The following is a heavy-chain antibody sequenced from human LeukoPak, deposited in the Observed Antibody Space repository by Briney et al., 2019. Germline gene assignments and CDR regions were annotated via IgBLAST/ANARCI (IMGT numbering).Heavy chain of an antibody. CDR2: MNPNSGDT. CDR3: ARGRQPKYYYDSSGYYYYYYMDV. D-gene: IGHD3-22*01. CDR1: GYTFTSND. V-gene: IGHV1-8*01. Sequence: ASVKVSCKASGYTFTSNDINWVRQATGQGLEWMGWMNPNSGDTGYAQKFQDRVTMTRNTSISTAYMELSSLRSEDTAVYYCARGRQPKYYYDSSGYYYYYYMDVWGKGTTVTVSS. J-gene: IGHJ6*03.